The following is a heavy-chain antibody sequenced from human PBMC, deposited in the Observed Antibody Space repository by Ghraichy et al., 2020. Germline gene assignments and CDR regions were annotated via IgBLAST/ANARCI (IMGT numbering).Heavy chain of an antibody. D-gene: IGHD4-17*01. Sequence: SETLSLTCTVSGGSISSGGYYWSWIRQHPGKGLEWIGYIYYSGSTYYNPSLKSRVTISVDTSKNQFSLKLSSVTAADTAVYYCARGRGDYGDLFDPWGQGTLVTVSS. CDR2: IYYSGST. CDR3: ARGRGDYGDLFDP. V-gene: IGHV4-31*03. J-gene: IGHJ5*02. CDR1: GGSISSGGYY.